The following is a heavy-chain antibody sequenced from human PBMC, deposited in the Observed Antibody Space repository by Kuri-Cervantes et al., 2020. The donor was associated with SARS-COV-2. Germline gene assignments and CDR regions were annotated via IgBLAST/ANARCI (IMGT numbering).Heavy chain of an antibody. CDR2: ISSSSSYI. D-gene: IGHD6-19*01. J-gene: IGHJ4*02. Sequence: GGSLRLSCAASGFTFSSYSMNWVRQAPGKGLEWVSSISSSSSYIHYADSVKGRFTISRDNAKNSLYLQMNSLRAEDTAVYYCARSSGWYDYWGQGTLVTVSS. CDR3: ARSSGWYDY. V-gene: IGHV3-21*01. CDR1: GFTFSSYS.